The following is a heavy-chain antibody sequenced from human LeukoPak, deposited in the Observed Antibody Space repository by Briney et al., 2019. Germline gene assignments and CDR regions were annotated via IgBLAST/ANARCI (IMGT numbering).Heavy chain of an antibody. V-gene: IGHV3-48*02. CDR2: MTTSGNTI. Sequence: GGSLRLSCAASGFTVSNNFMGWVRQAPGKGLEWLSFMTTSGNTIFYAESVKDRFTISRDNAKKSLYLQMNSLRDEDTAVYYCARVGGATAVTMYFEYWGQGTLVTVTS. CDR1: GFTVSNNF. J-gene: IGHJ4*02. D-gene: IGHD1-26*01. CDR3: ARVGGATAVTMYFEY.